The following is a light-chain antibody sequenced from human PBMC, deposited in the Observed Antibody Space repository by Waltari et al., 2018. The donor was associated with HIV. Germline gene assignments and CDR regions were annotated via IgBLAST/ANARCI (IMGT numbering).Light chain of an antibody. J-gene: IGKJ3*01. CDR1: QDISNY. Sequence: DIQMTQSPSSLSASVGDRVTITCQASQDISNYLHWYQQKPGKAPKLLIYDASNLETGVPSRFSGSGSGTDFTFTISSLQPEDIATYYCQQYDTLPLFTFGPGTTVDIK. CDR3: QQYDTLPLFT. V-gene: IGKV1-33*01. CDR2: DAS.